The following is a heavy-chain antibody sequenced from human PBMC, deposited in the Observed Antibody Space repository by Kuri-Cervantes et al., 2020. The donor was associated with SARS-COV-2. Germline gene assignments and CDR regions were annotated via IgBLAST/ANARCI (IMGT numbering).Heavy chain of an antibody. CDR1: GYSISSGYY. CDR3: ARHWGYDHLRPHYYYYYYMDV. V-gene: IGHV4-38-2*01. D-gene: IGHD5-12*01. J-gene: IGHJ6*03. CDR2: IYHSGST. Sequence: GSLRLFCAVSGYSISSGYYWGRIRQPPGKGLEWIGSIYHSGSTYYNPSLKSRVTISVDTSKKQFSLKLSSVTAADTAVYYCARHWGYDHLRPHYYYYYYMDVWGKGTTVTVSS.